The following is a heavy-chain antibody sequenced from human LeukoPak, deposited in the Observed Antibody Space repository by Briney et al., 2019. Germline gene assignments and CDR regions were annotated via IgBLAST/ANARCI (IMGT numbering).Heavy chain of an antibody. J-gene: IGHJ4*02. Sequence: GGSLRLSCAASGFTVSSNYMSWVRQAPGKGLEWVSVIYSGGSTYYADSVKGRFTISRDNSKNTLYLQMNSLRAEDTAVYYCARDGPSSWSHDYWGQGTLVIVSS. CDR2: IYSGGST. CDR3: ARDGPSSWSHDY. CDR1: GFTVSSNY. V-gene: IGHV3-66*01. D-gene: IGHD6-13*01.